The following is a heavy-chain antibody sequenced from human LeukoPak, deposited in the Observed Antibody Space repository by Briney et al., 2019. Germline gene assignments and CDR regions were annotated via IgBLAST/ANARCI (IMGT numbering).Heavy chain of an antibody. CDR2: ISYDGSNK. CDR3: ARSEALYDILTGYRFDY. D-gene: IGHD3-9*01. Sequence: GRSLRLSCAASGFTFSSYAMHWVRQAPGKRLEWVAVISYDGSNKYYADSVKGRFTISRDNSKNTLYLQMNSLRAEDTAVYYCARSEALYDILTGYRFDYWGQGTLVTVSS. J-gene: IGHJ4*02. CDR1: GFTFSSYA. V-gene: IGHV3-30*04.